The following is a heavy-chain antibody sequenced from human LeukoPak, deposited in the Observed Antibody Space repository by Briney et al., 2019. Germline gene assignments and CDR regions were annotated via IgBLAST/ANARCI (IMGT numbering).Heavy chain of an antibody. CDR1: GYTFTGYY. CDR3: ARRWLRHDPNDY. J-gene: IGHJ4*02. D-gene: IGHD5-12*01. CDR2: INPNSGGT. V-gene: IGHV1-2*06. Sequence: ASVKVSCKASGYTFTGYYMHWVRQAPGRGLEWMGRINPNSGGTNYAQKFQGRVTMTRDTSISTAYMELSRLRSDDTAVYYCARRWLRHDPNDYWGQGTLVTVSS.